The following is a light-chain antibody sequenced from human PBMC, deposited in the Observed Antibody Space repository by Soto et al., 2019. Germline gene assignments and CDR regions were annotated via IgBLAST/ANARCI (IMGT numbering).Light chain of an antibody. V-gene: IGKV3-15*01. CDR3: QQRSNWPIT. Sequence: EIVMTQSPVTLSVSPGERVTLSCRASQSVSSNLAWYQQKPGQAPRLLIYGASTRATGIPARFSGSGSGTEFTLTISSLQSEDFAVYYCQQRSNWPITFGQGTRLEIK. CDR1: QSVSSN. J-gene: IGKJ5*01. CDR2: GAS.